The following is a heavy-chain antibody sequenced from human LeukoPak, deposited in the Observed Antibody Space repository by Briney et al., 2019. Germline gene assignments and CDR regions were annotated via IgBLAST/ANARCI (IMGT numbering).Heavy chain of an antibody. Sequence: GGSLRLSCAASGFTFSSYWMSWVRQAPGEGLEWVANIKQGGSEKYYVGSVKGRFTISRDNAKNSLYLQMNSLRAEDTAVYYCARDGDCGGDCYYSPYYYYYMDVWGKGTTVTVSS. CDR3: ARDGDCGGDCYYSPYYYYYMDV. V-gene: IGHV3-7*01. CDR2: IKQGGSEK. D-gene: IGHD2-21*01. CDR1: GFTFSSYW. J-gene: IGHJ6*03.